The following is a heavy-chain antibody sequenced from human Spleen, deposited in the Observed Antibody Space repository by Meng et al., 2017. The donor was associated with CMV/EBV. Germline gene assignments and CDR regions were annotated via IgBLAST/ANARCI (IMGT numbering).Heavy chain of an antibody. CDR1: GFTFSSYG. CDR3: AKEVIVDPQMRFDYYYGMDV. D-gene: IGHD2-15*01. Sequence: GGSLRLSCAASGFTFSSYGMHWVRQAPGKGLEWVAFIRYDGSNKYYEDSVKGRFTISRDNSKNTLYLQMNSLRAEDTAVYYCAKEVIVDPQMRFDYYYGMDVWGQGTTVTVSS. J-gene: IGHJ6*02. CDR2: IRYDGSNK. V-gene: IGHV3-30*02.